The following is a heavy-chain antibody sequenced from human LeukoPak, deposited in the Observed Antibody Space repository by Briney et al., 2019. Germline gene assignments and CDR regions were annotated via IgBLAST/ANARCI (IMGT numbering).Heavy chain of an antibody. J-gene: IGHJ4*02. D-gene: IGHD3-3*01. V-gene: IGHV1-2*02. CDR3: ARVRFLEWSSSYYFDY. CDR2: INPNSGGT. CDR1: GYTFTGYY. Sequence: GASVKVSCKASGYTFTGYYMHWVRQAPGQGLEWMGWINPNSGGTNYAQKFQGRVTMTRDTSISTAYMELSRLRSDDTAVYYCARVRFLEWSSSYYFDYWGQGTLVTVSS.